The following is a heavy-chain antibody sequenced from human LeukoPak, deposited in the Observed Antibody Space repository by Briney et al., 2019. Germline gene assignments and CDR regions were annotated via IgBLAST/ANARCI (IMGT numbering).Heavy chain of an antibody. CDR2: INYSGTT. CDR3: ARARSCTGGRCFRSFDY. D-gene: IGHD2-15*01. CDR1: GGYINSGDYY. V-gene: IGHV4-30-4*01. Sequence: SETLSLTCSVSGGYINSGDYYWSWIRQPPGKGLEWIGYINYSGTTYHNPSLESRIAMSVDTSKSQFSLRLTSVTAADTAVYYCARARSCTGGRCFRSFDYWGQGTLVTVSS. J-gene: IGHJ4*02.